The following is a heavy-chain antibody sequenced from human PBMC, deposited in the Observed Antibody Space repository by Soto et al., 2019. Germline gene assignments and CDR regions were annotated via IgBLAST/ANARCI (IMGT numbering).Heavy chain of an antibody. V-gene: IGHV1-18*01. CDR2: ISAYNGNT. D-gene: IGHD3-10*01. CDR3: ARLGGSTMVRGFINYRDV. Sequence: ASVKVSCKASGYTFTTYGISWVRRAPGQGLEWMRWISAYNGNTNYAQNLQGRVTMTTDTSTSTAYMELRSLRSDDTAVYYCARLGGSTMVRGFINYRDVWGKGTRVTFSS. CDR1: GYTFTTYG. J-gene: IGHJ6*03.